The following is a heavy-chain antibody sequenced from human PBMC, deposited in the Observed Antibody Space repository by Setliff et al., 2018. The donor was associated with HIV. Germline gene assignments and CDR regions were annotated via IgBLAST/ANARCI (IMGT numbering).Heavy chain of an antibody. CDR1: GFTFNTFA. CDR2: ITYDGSRK. D-gene: IGHD2-15*01. V-gene: IGHV3-30*01. J-gene: IGHJ4*02. CDR3: ARDPASGAIDY. Sequence: GGSLRLSCAASGFTFNTFAMHWVRQAPGKGLEWVSVITYDGSRKYYADSVKGRFTISRDNSKNMVYLQMNSLRAEETAVYYCARDPASGAIDYWGQGALVTVSS.